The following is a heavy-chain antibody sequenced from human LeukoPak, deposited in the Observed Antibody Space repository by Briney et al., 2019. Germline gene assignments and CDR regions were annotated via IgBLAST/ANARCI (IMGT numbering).Heavy chain of an antibody. Sequence: GGSLRLSCQTSGFTFGNYAMSWVRQAQGKELEWISAISTNGVNTYYADSVKGRFTISRDNSRHTLSLQMNGLRADDTAVYYCARDADLDYWGQGTLVTVSS. CDR1: GFTFGNYA. CDR3: ARDADLDY. J-gene: IGHJ4*02. CDR2: ISTNGVNT. V-gene: IGHV3-23*01.